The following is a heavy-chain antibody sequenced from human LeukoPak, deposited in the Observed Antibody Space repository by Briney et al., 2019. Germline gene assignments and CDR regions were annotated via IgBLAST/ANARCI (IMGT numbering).Heavy chain of an antibody. V-gene: IGHV1-2*02. D-gene: IGHD3-16*02. CDR1: GSNFTTQL. CDR3: ARDLLGVIDFDY. J-gene: IGHJ4*02. Sequence: GSSEKMSCEGSGSNFTTQLLVCTRLAPGQGLEWMGWINPNSGGTNYAQKFQGRVTMTRDTSISTAYMELSRLRSDDAAVYYCARDLLGVIDFDYWGQGTLVTVSS. CDR2: INPNSGGT.